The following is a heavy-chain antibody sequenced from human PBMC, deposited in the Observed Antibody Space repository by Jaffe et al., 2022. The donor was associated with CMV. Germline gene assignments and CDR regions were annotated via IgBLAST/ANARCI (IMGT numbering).Heavy chain of an antibody. CDR3: ARPGAVGATYYWYFDL. D-gene: IGHD1-26*01. CDR2: IWYDGSNK. V-gene: IGHV3-33*08. J-gene: IGHJ2*01. CDR1: GFTFSSYG. Sequence: QVQLVESGGGVVQPGRSLRLSCAASGFTFSSYGMHWVRQAPGKGLEWVAVIWYDGSNKYYADSVKGRFTISRDNSKNTLYLQMNSLRAEDTAVYYCARPGAVGATYYWYFDLWGRGTLVTVSS.